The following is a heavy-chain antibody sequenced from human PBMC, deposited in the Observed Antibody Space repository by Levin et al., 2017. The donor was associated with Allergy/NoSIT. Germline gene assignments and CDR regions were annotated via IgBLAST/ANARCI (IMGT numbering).Heavy chain of an antibody. Sequence: GESLKISCAASGFTFNSYNMDWVRQAPGKGLEWVSSISSSSAYIYYADSVKGRFTISRDNAKNSLFLQMNSLRAEDTAVYYCARAPDSFYTSGWGYWGQGTLVTVSS. D-gene: IGHD6-19*01. CDR3: ARAPDSFYTSGWGY. CDR2: ISSSSAYI. V-gene: IGHV3-21*01. CDR1: GFTFNSYN. J-gene: IGHJ4*02.